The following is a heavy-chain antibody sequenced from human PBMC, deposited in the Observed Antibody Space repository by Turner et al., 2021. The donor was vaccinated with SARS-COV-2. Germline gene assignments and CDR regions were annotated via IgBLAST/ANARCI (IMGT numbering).Heavy chain of an antibody. D-gene: IGHD6-6*01. V-gene: IGHV3-33*05. CDR1: AFTFSSYG. J-gene: IGHJ5*02. CDR3: ARDYSSSSYLVSWFDP. CDR2: ILYDGSFK. Sequence: QVLLVESGRRVVQPGTSLRLSCVASAFTFSSYGMHWVRQAPGKGLEWVAVILYDGSFKYYGDSVKGRFTISRDNSKNTLYLQMNSLRAEDTAVYYCARDYSSSSYLVSWFDPWGQGTLVTVSS.